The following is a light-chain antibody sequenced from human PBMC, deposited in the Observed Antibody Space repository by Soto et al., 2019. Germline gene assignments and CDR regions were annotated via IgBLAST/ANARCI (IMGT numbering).Light chain of an antibody. CDR1: QSVSGK. J-gene: IGKJ1*01. CDR2: DAS. Sequence: EVLMTQSPATLSVSPGERATLSCRASQSVSGKLAWYQQKPGQAPRLLIYDASTRATGIPARFSGSGSGTEFTLTISSLQSEDFAVYYCQQSNNWPWTFGKGTKV. V-gene: IGKV3-15*01. CDR3: QQSNNWPWT.